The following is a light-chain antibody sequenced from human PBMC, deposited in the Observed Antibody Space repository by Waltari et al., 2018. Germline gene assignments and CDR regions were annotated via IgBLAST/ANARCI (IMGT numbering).Light chain of an antibody. CDR3: RSYTISSTL. Sequence: QSALTQPASVPGSPGQSITISCTGTSSDVGGYNYVSWYQQHPGKATKLMIYDVRKRPSGISSRFSGSTAGNTASLTISGLHAEDGAYYYCRSYTISSTLCGGGTTLTVL. V-gene: IGLV2-14*01. CDR1: SSDVGGYNY. CDR2: DVR. J-gene: IGLJ3*02.